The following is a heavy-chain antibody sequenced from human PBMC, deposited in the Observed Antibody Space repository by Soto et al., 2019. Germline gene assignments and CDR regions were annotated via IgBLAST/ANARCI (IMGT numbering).Heavy chain of an antibody. D-gene: IGHD6-19*01. CDR2: ISYDGSYK. V-gene: IGHV3-30-3*01. CDR3: ARDLQSSGWFDY. Sequence: RRALSFSCPPSAFTLSSHSMHWVRQAPGQGLEWVAVISYDGSYKDYADSVMGRFTISRDNSENTLYLQMNSLRAEDTAVYSCARDLQSSGWFDYWGQGTLVDVSS. J-gene: IGHJ4*02. CDR1: AFTLSSHS.